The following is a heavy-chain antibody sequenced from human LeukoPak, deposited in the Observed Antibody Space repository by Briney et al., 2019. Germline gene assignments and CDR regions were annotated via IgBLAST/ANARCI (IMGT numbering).Heavy chain of an antibody. CDR1: GYTLTELS. CDR2: FDPEDGET. D-gene: IGHD3-22*01. V-gene: IGHV1-24*01. J-gene: IGHJ3*01. Sequence: ASVKVSCKVSGYTLTELSMHWVRQAPGEGLEWMGGFDPEDGETIYAQKFQGRVTMTEDTSTDTAYMELSSLRSEDTAVYCCATRPYYYDSSGYCFPWGQGTMVTVSS. CDR3: ATRPYYYDSSGYCFP.